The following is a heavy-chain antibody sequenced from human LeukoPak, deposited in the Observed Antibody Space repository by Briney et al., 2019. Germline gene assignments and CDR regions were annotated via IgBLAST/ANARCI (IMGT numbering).Heavy chain of an antibody. CDR3: AKDRIVLVAAFDY. D-gene: IGHD2-15*01. J-gene: IGHJ4*02. Sequence: GGSLRLSCAASGFTFSSYAMSWVRQAPGKGLEWVSSISGSGGSTYYAASAKGRFTISRDNSKNTLYLQMNSLRAEDTAVYYCAKDRIVLVAAFDYWGQGTLVTVSS. CDR2: ISGSGGST. V-gene: IGHV3-23*01. CDR1: GFTFSSYA.